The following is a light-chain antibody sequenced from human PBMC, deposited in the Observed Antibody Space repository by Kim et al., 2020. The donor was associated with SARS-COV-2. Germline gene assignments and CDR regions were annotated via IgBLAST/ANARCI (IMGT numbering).Light chain of an antibody. CDR2: PAS. J-gene: IGKJ1*01. CDR3: QQTSRAPLT. CDR1: QGINNY. Sequence: DIQMTQSPSSLSASVGDRVTITCRASQGINNYLAWYQQKPGKVPKLLIYPASTLQSGVPSRFGGSGSGTDFTLTINSLQPEDVATYYCQQTSRAPLTFGQGTKVEIK. V-gene: IGKV1-27*01.